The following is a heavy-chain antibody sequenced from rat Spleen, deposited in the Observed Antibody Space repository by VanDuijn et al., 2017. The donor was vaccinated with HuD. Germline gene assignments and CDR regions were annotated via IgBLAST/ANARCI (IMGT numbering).Heavy chain of an antibody. CDR1: GFTFNNYW. D-gene: IGHD1-1*01. V-gene: IGHV5-31*01. CDR3: ARSLLQWYYFDY. Sequence: EVQLVESGGGLVQPGRSLKLSCVASGFTFNNYWMTWIRQAPGKGLEWVASITHVGGTTFYPDSLKGRFTLSRDDARSTLYLQMDSLRSEDTATYYCARSLLQWYYFDYWGQGVMVTVSS. J-gene: IGHJ2*01. CDR2: ITHVGGTT.